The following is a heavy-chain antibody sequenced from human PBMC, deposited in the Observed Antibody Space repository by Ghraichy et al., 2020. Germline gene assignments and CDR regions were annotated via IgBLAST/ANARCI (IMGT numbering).Heavy chain of an antibody. V-gene: IGHV3-23*01. D-gene: IGHD6-19*01. Sequence: GGSLRLSCAASKFTFSNYAMIWVRQAPGKGLEWISSITSTSSSTYYADSVKGRFTVSRDNSKTTLYLQMNNLRADDTAVYYCAKTVAGFYYYGLDVWGRGTTVTVSS. CDR3: AKTVAGFYYYGLDV. CDR2: ITSTSSST. CDR1: KFTFSNYA. J-gene: IGHJ6*02.